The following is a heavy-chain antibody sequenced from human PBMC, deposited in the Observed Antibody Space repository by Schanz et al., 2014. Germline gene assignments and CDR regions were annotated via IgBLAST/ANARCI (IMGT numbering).Heavy chain of an antibody. Sequence: QVQLVESGGTLVKPGGSLRLSCVVSGFTFSDYYMSWIRQAPGKGLEWVSYISSSSIYTNYADSVKGRFTISRDNAKNSLYLQMNSLRDEDTAVYYCARGGATRFDYWGQGTLVTVSS. J-gene: IGHJ4*02. CDR2: ISSSSIYT. V-gene: IGHV3-11*06. CDR1: GFTFSDYY. CDR3: ARGGATRFDY. D-gene: IGHD1-26*01.